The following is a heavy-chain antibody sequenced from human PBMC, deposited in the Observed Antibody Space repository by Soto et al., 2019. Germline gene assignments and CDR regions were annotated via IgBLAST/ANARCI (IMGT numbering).Heavy chain of an antibody. D-gene: IGHD3-3*01. J-gene: IGHJ4*02. CDR1: GGSISSYY. Sequence: QVQLQESGPGLVKPSETLSLTCTVSGGSISSYYWSWIRQPPGKGLEWIGYIYYSGSTNYNPSLKSRVTISVDTSKNQFSLKLSSVTAADTAVYYCARLTLHSLRVLEWLFNDWGQGTLVTVSS. CDR3: ARLTLHSLRVLEWLFND. V-gene: IGHV4-59*01. CDR2: IYYSGST.